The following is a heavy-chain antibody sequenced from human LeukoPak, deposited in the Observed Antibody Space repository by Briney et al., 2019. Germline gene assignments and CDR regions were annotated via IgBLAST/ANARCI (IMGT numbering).Heavy chain of an antibody. CDR2: IYYSGST. Sequence: SETLSLTCTASGGSISSSSYYWGWIRQPPGKGLEWIGSIYYSGSTYYNPSLKSRVTISVDTSKNQFSLKLSSVTAADTAVYYCARFSPVDRGSFDYWGQGTLVTVSS. CDR3: ARFSPVDRGSFDY. CDR1: GGSISSSSYY. D-gene: IGHD6-19*01. J-gene: IGHJ4*02. V-gene: IGHV4-39*01.